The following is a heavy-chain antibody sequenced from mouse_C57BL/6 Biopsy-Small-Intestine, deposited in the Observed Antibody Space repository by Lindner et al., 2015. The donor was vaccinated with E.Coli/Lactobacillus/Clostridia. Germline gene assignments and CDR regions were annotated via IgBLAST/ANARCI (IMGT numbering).Heavy chain of an antibody. CDR2: IYPGDGDT. D-gene: IGHD1-1*01. V-gene: IGHV1-80*01. J-gene: IGHJ1*03. CDR3: ARHEGIRYGYFDV. CDR1: GYTFTDYN. Sequence: VQLQESGAELMKPGASVKMSCKASGYTFTDYNMHWVKQRPGKGLEWIGRIYPGDGDTNYNGKFKGKATLTADKSSSTVYVELSRLTSEDSAVYFCARHEGIRYGYFDVWGTGTTVTVSS.